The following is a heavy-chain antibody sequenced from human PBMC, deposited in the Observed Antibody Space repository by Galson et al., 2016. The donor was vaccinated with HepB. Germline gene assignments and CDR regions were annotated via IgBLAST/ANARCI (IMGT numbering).Heavy chain of an antibody. CDR3: VKSLIDEDGTDF. J-gene: IGHJ4*02. V-gene: IGHV3-74*01. CDR1: GFTFINYW. Sequence: SLRLSCAASGFTFINYWMHWVLQAPGKGLIWVARTSPDGIYTNYADSVKGRFTISRDNAKNTLYLQMNSLRAEDTALYYCVKSLIDEDGTDFWGQGALVTVSS. D-gene: IGHD3-16*01. CDR2: TSPDGIYT.